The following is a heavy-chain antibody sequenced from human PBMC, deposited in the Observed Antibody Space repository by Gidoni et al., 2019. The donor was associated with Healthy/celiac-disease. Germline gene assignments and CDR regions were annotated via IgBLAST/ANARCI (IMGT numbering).Heavy chain of an antibody. D-gene: IGHD3-3*01. J-gene: IGHJ3*02. CDR3: ARGYLEWFPLLGAFDI. CDR1: GFTLSSYA. CDR2: ISYDGSNK. V-gene: IGHV3-30*01. Sequence: QVQLVESGGGVVQPGRSLGLSCAASGFTLSSYAMHWVRQAPGKGLEWVAVISYDGSNKYYADSVKGRFTISRDNSKNTLYLQMNSLRAEDTAVYYCARGYLEWFPLLGAFDIWGQGTMVTVSS.